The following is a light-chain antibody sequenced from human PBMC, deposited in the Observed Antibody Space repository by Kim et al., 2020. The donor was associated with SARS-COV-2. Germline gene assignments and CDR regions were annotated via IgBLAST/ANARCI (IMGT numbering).Light chain of an antibody. J-gene: IGKJ1*01. V-gene: IGKV3-15*01. Sequence: PGERATLSCRASPSVSSNLAWYQQKPGQAPRLLIYGASTRATGIPARFSGSGSGTEFTLTISSLQSEDFAVYYCQQYNNWPPWTFGQGTKVDIK. CDR1: PSVSSN. CDR3: QQYNNWPPWT. CDR2: GAS.